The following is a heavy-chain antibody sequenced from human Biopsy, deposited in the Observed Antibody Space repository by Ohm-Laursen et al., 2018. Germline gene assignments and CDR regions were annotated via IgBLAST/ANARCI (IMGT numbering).Heavy chain of an antibody. J-gene: IGHJ4*02. CDR3: ARHSLDDFWSGAHYYFDY. D-gene: IGHD3-3*01. V-gene: IGHV4-39*01. CDR1: GGSISSRNHY. Sequence: SDTLSLTCSVSGGSISSRNHYWGWLRQPPGEGLEWIGHVYYSGSTFYNSSLESRVTVSVDTSKNQFHLRLTSMSASDTAVYYRARHSLDDFWSGAHYYFDYWGLGTLVTVSS. CDR2: VYYSGST.